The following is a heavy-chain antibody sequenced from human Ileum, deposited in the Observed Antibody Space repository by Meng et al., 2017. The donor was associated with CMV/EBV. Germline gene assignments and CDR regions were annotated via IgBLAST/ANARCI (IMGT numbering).Heavy chain of an antibody. CDR2: ITSKTFGEAR. J-gene: IGHJ4*02. D-gene: IGHD4-17*01. Sequence: GESLKISCAAPGFTFTSAWMSWVRQAPGKGLEWVGRITSKTFGEARDYAAPVKGRFDISRDDSKNTLYLQISSLKSEDTAVYYCTTGSPSSNGDNGFDFWGQGTLVTVSS. V-gene: IGHV3-15*01. CDR1: GFTFTSAW. CDR3: TTGSPSSNGDNGFDF.